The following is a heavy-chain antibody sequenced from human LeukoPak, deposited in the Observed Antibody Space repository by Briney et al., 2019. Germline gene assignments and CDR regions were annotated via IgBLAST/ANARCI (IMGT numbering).Heavy chain of an antibody. Sequence: SSETLSLTCTVSGGSISSYYWSWIRQPPGKGLEWIGYIYYSGSTNYNPSLKSRVTISVDTSKNQFSLKLSSVTAADTAVYYCARGRYDFWSGYQEYWYFDLWGRGTLVTVSS. J-gene: IGHJ2*01. CDR1: GGSISSYY. V-gene: IGHV4-59*01. CDR3: ARGRYDFWSGYQEYWYFDL. D-gene: IGHD3-3*01. CDR2: IYYSGST.